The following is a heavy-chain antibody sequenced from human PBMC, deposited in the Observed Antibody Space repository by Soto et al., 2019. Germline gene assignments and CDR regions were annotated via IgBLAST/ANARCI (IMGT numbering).Heavy chain of an antibody. V-gene: IGHV4-34*01. J-gene: IGHJ4*02. CDR2: INHSGST. Sequence: SETLSLTCAVYGGSFSGYYWSWIRQPPGKGLEWIGEINHSGSTNYNPSLKSRVTISVDTSKNQFSLKLRPVTAADTAVYYCASGLLLTDYWGQGTLVTVSS. CDR3: ASGLLLTDY. D-gene: IGHD3-10*01. CDR1: GGSFSGYY.